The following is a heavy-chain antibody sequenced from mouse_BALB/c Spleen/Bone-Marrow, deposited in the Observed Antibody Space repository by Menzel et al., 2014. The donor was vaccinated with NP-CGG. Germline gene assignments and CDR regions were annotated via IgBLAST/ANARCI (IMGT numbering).Heavy chain of an antibody. CDR2: ILPGSGST. J-gene: IGHJ4*01. D-gene: IGHD1-2*01. CDR3: ARGLLRPYYAMDY. CDR1: GYTFSSYW. Sequence: VQLQQPGAELMKPGASVKIPCKATGYTFSSYWIEWVKQRPGHGLEWIGEILPGSGSTNYNEKFKGKATFTAATSSNTAYMHLSSLTSEDSAVYYCARGLLRPYYAMDYWGQGTSVTVSS. V-gene: IGHV1-9*01.